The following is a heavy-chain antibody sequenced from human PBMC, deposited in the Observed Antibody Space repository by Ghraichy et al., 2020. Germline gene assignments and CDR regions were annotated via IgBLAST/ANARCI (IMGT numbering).Heavy chain of an antibody. V-gene: IGHV4-30-4*01. CDR2: IYYSGST. CDR1: GGSISSGDYY. Sequence: SETLSLTCTVSGGSISSGDYYWTWIRQPPGKGLEWIGYIYYSGSTYYNPSLKSRVTISVDTSKNQFSLKLSSVTAADTAVYYCGRFGVVGIKYYFDYWGQGTLVTVSS. D-gene: IGHD3-3*01. J-gene: IGHJ4*02. CDR3: GRFGVVGIKYYFDY.